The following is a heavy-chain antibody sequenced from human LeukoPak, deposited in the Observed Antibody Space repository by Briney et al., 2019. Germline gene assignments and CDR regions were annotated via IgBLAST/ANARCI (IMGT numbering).Heavy chain of an antibody. Sequence: GGSLRLSCAASGFTFSRYSMNWVRQAPGKGLEWVSAISGSGGSTYYADSVKGRFTISRDNSKNTLYLQMNSLRAEDTAVYYCAKGARYFDWLLGGFPDYWGQGTLVTVSS. CDR3: AKGARYFDWLLGGFPDY. V-gene: IGHV3-23*01. D-gene: IGHD3-9*01. CDR1: GFTFSRYS. CDR2: ISGSGGST. J-gene: IGHJ4*02.